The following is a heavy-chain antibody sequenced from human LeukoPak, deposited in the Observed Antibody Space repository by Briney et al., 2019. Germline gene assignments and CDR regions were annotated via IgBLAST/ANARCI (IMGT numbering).Heavy chain of an antibody. CDR2: IHQSGST. CDR1: GGSISIYY. J-gene: IGHJ4*02. D-gene: IGHD6-13*01. CDR3: AREYSSFDY. Sequence: SETLSLTCTVSGGSISIYYWSWIRQPPGEGLEWIGYIHQSGSTDYNPSLKSRVTISVDTSKNQLSLDLTSATDADTAVYYCAREYSSFDYWGQGILVTVSS. V-gene: IGHV4-59*01.